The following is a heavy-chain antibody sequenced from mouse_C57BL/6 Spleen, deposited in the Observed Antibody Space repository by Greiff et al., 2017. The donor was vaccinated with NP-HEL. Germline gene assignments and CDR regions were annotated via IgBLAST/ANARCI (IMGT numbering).Heavy chain of an antibody. CDR2: ISDGGSYT. Sequence: EVKLMESGGGLVKPGGSLKLSCAASGFTFSSYAMSWVRQTPEKRLEWVATISDGGSYTYYPDNVKGRFTISRDNAKNNLYLQMSHLKSEDTAMYYCANYGSSQYYAMDYWGQGTSVTVSS. D-gene: IGHD1-1*01. CDR1: GFTFSSYA. CDR3: ANYGSSQYYAMDY. J-gene: IGHJ4*01. V-gene: IGHV5-4*03.